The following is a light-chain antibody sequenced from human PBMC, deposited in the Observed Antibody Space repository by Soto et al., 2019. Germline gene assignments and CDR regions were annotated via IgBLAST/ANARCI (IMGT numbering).Light chain of an antibody. CDR2: EVT. CDR3: CSYTGSSTLV. J-gene: IGLJ3*02. V-gene: IGLV2-14*01. CDR1: RSDVGGYNY. Sequence: QSALTQPASVSGSPGRSLTISCPASRSDVGGYNYVSWYQQHPGKAPKLMIYEVTNRLSGVSNRFSGSKSGNTASLTMSGLQAGDEADYYCCSYTGSSTLVFGGGTKLTVL.